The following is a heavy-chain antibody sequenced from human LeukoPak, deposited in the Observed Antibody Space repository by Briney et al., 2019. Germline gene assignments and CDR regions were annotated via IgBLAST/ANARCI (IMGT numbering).Heavy chain of an antibody. Sequence: GGSLRLSCAASGFTFSKFALIWVRQAPGKGLEWVSAITANGGYTLYADAVKGRFTVSGDNSKNTLYLQINSLRPEDTAMYYCAKDPNGDYIGAFDFWGQGTMVTVSS. J-gene: IGHJ3*01. V-gene: IGHV3-23*01. D-gene: IGHD4-17*01. CDR3: AKDPNGDYIGAFDF. CDR1: GFTFSKFA. CDR2: ITANGGYT.